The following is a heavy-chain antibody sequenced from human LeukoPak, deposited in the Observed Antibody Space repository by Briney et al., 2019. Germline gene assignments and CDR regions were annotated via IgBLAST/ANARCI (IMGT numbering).Heavy chain of an antibody. V-gene: IGHV3-23*01. D-gene: IGHD3-10*02. CDR1: GFTFSNYA. Sequence: GGSLRLSCAASGFTFSNYAMNWVRQAPGKGLEWVSAISGSGSSTYYADSVKGRFTISRDNSKNTLYLQMNSLRAEDTAVYYCAKSPSYFTMLLIHWGQGTLVTVSS. CDR2: ISGSGSST. J-gene: IGHJ4*02. CDR3: AKSPSYFTMLLIH.